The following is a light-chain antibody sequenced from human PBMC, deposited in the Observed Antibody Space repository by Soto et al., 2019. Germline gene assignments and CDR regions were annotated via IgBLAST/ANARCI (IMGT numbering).Light chain of an antibody. Sequence: QSVLAQPSSVSGSPGQSITISCTGTSTDVGGYNYVSWYQHHPGKGPKLIIYEVSNRPSGVSDRFPGSKSGNKASPIISNLEAEDESDYYCGSYTSTDTPFVFGTGTKVTVL. CDR3: GSYTSTDTPFV. V-gene: IGLV2-14*01. CDR2: EVS. CDR1: STDVGGYNY. J-gene: IGLJ1*01.